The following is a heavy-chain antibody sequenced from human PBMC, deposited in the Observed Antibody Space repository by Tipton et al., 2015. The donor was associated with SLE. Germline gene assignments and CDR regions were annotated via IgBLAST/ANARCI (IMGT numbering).Heavy chain of an antibody. J-gene: IGHJ4*02. CDR3: ATHYNLFSAFDS. CDR2: IYDRGST. D-gene: IGHD3-3*01. Sequence: TLSLTCTVSGGSVSSPIDYWSWIRQSPGKGLEWIGSIYDRGSTNYNPSLKSRVTISVDTSKNQVSLRLTSVTAADTAVYTCATHYNLFSAFDSWGQGTLVTVSS. CDR1: GGSVSSPIDY. V-gene: IGHV4-61*01.